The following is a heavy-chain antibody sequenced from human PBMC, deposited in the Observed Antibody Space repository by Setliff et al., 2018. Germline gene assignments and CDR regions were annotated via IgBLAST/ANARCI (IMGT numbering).Heavy chain of an antibody. CDR3: SRLVRYCTTTSCQRLSGDEY. D-gene: IGHD2-2*01. V-gene: IGHV1-18*01. CDR1: GYAFSDYG. Sequence: SVKVSCKASGYAFSDYGITWVRQAPGQGLEWMGWISAYSGKAYYAQKLQDRATMTTDTSTSTAYLELRSLRSDDTAVYYCSRLVRYCTTTSCQRLSGDEYWGQGTLVTVSS. CDR2: ISAYSGKA. J-gene: IGHJ4*02.